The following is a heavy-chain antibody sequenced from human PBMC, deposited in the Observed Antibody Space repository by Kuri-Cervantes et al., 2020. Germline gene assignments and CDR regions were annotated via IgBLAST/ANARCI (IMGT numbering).Heavy chain of an antibody. CDR1: GFTFSSYA. CDR2: ISGSGGST. Sequence: ETLSLTCAASGFTFSSYAMSWVRQAPGKGLEWVSAISGSGGSTYYADSVKGRFTISRDDSKNTLYLQMNSLRAEDTAVYYCAKRTGPNDYWGQGTLVTVSS. CDR3: AKRTGPNDY. J-gene: IGHJ4*02. V-gene: IGHV3-23*01. D-gene: IGHD1-1*01.